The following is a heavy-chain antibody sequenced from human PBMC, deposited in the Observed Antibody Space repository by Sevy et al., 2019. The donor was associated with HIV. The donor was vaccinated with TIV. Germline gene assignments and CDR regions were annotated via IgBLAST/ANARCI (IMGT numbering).Heavy chain of an antibody. CDR3: AIDRITFGRSYIDYMDV. CDR2: IYYSGST. D-gene: IGHD3-16*01. Sequence: SETLSLTCTVSGGSISSGGYYWSWIRQHPGKGLEWIGYIYYSGSTYYNPSLKSRVTISVDTSKNQFSLKLSSVTAANTAVYYCAIDRITFGRSYIDYMDVWGKGTTVTDSS. V-gene: IGHV4-31*03. CDR1: GGSISSGGYY. J-gene: IGHJ6*03.